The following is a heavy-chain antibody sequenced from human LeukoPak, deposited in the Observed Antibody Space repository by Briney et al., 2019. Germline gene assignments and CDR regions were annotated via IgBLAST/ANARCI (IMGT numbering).Heavy chain of an antibody. CDR1: GGSISSSSAY. CDR2: IYYRKNT. J-gene: IGHJ4*02. Sequence: KPSQSLSLTRTVSGGSISSSSAYGGRIRQPPGKGLEWIGSIYYRKNTYYNPSLKSRVTIAADTSKNQLSLTLGSVSATDTAVYYCVSPRGFSYGYCDYWGRGTLVTVST. V-gene: IGHV4-39*01. CDR3: VSPRGFSYGYCDY. D-gene: IGHD5-18*01.